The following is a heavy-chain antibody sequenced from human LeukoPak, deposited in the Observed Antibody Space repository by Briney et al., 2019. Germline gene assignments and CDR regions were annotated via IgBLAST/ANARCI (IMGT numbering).Heavy chain of an antibody. J-gene: IGHJ4*02. D-gene: IGHD3-10*01. V-gene: IGHV4-34*01. CDR2: INHSGST. CDR1: GGSFSGYY. CDR3: ARAATMVRGVLDY. Sequence: SATLSLPCAVYGGSFSGYYWSWIRQPAGKGLEWIGEINHSGSTNYNPSLKSRVTISVDTSKNQFSLKLSSVTAADTAVYYCARAATMVRGVLDYWGQGTLVTVSS.